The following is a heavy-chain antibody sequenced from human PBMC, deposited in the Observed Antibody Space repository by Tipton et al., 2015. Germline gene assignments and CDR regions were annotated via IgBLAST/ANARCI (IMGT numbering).Heavy chain of an antibody. CDR3: AKSTYCGGDCSPDNDAFDI. CDR2: IYYSGST. V-gene: IGHV4-61*01. CDR1: GGSVSSGSYY. J-gene: IGHJ3*02. Sequence: GLVKPSETLSLTCTVSGGSVSSGSYYWSWIRQPPGKGLEWIGYIYYSGSTNYNPSLKSRLTISVDTSKNQFSLKLSSVTAADTAVYYCAKSTYCGGDCSPDNDAFDIWSQGTMVTVSS. D-gene: IGHD2-21*02.